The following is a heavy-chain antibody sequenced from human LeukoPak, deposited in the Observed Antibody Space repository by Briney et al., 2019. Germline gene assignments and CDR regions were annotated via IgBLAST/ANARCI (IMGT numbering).Heavy chain of an antibody. CDR1: GFTFSSYW. Sequence: GGSLRLSCAASGFTFSSYWMHWVRQAPGKGLVWVSRINSDGSSTSYADSVKGRFTISRDNAKNTLYLQMNSLRAEDTAVYYCARERKLKGFDYWGQGTLVTVSS. CDR3: ARERKLKGFDY. J-gene: IGHJ4*02. D-gene: IGHD1-7*01. CDR2: INSDGSST. V-gene: IGHV3-74*01.